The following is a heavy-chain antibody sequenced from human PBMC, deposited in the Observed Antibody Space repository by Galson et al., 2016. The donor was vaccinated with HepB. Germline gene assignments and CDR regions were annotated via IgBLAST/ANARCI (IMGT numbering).Heavy chain of an antibody. CDR2: ISYDGSDK. V-gene: IGHV3-30*18. Sequence: SLRLSCAASGFTSSSYGMHWVRQAPGKGLEWVAVISYDGSDKFYADSVKGRFTISRDNSKNTLYLQMNSLRAEDTAVYYCAKRKGYGSGGVIYYYYGMEGWGQGTTVTVSS. D-gene: IGHD3-10*01. CDR3: AKRKGYGSGGVIYYYYGMEG. J-gene: IGHJ6*02. CDR1: GFTSSSYG.